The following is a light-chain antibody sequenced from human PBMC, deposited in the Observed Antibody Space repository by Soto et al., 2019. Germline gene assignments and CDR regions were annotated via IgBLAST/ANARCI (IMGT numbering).Light chain of an antibody. Sequence: EIVLTQSPGTLSLSPGERATLSCRAIQSVSSSYLAWYQQKPGQAPRLLIYATSNRATGIPDRFSGSGSGADFTLTISRLEPEDFAVYYCQQYGNSPVFTFGPGTKVDIK. J-gene: IGKJ3*01. V-gene: IGKV3-20*01. CDR2: ATS. CDR3: QQYGNSPVFT. CDR1: QSVSSSY.